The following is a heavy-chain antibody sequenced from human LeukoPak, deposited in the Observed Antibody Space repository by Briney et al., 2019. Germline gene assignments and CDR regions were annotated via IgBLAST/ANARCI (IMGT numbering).Heavy chain of an antibody. CDR3: ASSDLADYYYYGMDV. J-gene: IGHJ6*02. Sequence: GGSLRLSCAASGFTFSSYSVNWVRQAPGKGLEWVSSISSSSSYIYYADSVKGRFTISRDNAKNSLYLQMNSLRAEDTAVYYCASSDLADYYYYGMDVWGQGTTVTVSS. CDR2: ISSSSSYI. D-gene: IGHD2-21*02. CDR1: GFTFSSYS. V-gene: IGHV3-21*01.